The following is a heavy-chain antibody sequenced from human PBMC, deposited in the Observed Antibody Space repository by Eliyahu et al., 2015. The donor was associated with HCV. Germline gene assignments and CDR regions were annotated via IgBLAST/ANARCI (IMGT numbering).Heavy chain of an antibody. CDR2: IYYSGST. Sequence: QVQLQESGPGLVKPSETLSLTCTVSGGSISSYYWSWIRQPPGKGLEWIGYIYYSGSTNYNPSLKSRVTISVDTSKNQFSLKLSSVTAADTAVYYCARHLRGSYRLDYWGQGTLVTVSS. CDR3: ARHLRGSYRLDY. J-gene: IGHJ4*02. CDR1: GGSISSYY. V-gene: IGHV4-59*08. D-gene: IGHD1-26*01.